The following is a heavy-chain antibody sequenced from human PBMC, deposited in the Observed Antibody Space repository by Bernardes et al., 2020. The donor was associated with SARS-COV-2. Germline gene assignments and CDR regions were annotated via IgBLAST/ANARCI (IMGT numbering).Heavy chain of an antibody. CDR1: GESFSNYY. J-gene: IGHJ4*02. D-gene: IGHD3-22*01. CDR3: ATYYFDTSGPKEHY. V-gene: IGHV4-34*01. CDR2: ISHSGST. Sequence: SETLSLTCAVYGESFSNYYWGWIRQPPGQGLEWLGEISHSGSTSYNPSLKSRVTMSIETSRKQFSLKLRSVTAADTAVYYCATYYFDTSGPKEHYWGQGTLVTVSS.